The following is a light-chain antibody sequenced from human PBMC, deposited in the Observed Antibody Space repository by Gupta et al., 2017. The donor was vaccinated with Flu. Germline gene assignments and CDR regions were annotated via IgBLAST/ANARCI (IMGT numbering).Light chain of an antibody. J-gene: IGLJ3*02. Sequence: SALTQPAPASCPPGPSLTISCIGTSSDAGAYNYVSWYQLHPGKAPKLMLYEVSNRPPGVTDRFSGSKSGNTASLTISWLQAEDEADYYCCSYTSSNGLGVLGGGTKLTVL. CDR3: CSYTSSNGLGV. CDR2: EVS. V-gene: IGLV2-14*01. CDR1: SSDAGAYNY.